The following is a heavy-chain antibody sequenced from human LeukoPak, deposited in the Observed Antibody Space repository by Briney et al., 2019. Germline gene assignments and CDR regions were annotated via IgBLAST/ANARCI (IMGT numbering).Heavy chain of an antibody. D-gene: IGHD3-10*01. CDR1: GFTFSSYW. Sequence: PGGSLTLSCAASGFTFSSYWMIWVRHAPGKGVEGVANIKKDGSEKYYVDSVKGRFTIPRDNAKNSQYLQMNSLRAEDTAVDYCATGLHYYGSGSYDYWGQGTLVTVSS. CDR2: IKKDGSEK. CDR3: ATGLHYYGSGSYDY. V-gene: IGHV3-7*01. J-gene: IGHJ4*02.